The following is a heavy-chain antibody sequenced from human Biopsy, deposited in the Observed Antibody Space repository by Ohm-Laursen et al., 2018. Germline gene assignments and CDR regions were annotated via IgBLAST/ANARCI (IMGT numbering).Heavy chain of an antibody. D-gene: IGHD5-18*01. Sequence: GASVKVSCKASSYTFTDYNIHWMRQAPGQGLEWLGWISTYNGNTNYAQKFRGRVTMTTDKPTSTAYVELRSLRSDDMAVYYCARTVDTVVVTPSDHWGQGTLVTVSS. J-gene: IGHJ4*02. V-gene: IGHV1-18*03. CDR2: ISTYNGNT. CDR3: ARTVDTVVVTPSDH. CDR1: SYTFTDYN.